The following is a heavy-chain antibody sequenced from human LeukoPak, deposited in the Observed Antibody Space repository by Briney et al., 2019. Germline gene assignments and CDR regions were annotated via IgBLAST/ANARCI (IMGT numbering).Heavy chain of an antibody. J-gene: IGHJ5*02. V-gene: IGHV4-4*02. CDR1: GGSISSSNW. D-gene: IGHD3-10*01. Sequence: PSGTLSLTCAVSGGSISSSNWWSWVRRPPGKGLEWIGEINHSGSTNYNPSLKSRVTISVDTSKNQFSLKLSSVTAADTAVYYCARRPTYYYGSGSYYGRHNWFDPWGQGTLVTVSS. CDR3: ARRPTYYYGSGSYYGRHNWFDP. CDR2: INHSGST.